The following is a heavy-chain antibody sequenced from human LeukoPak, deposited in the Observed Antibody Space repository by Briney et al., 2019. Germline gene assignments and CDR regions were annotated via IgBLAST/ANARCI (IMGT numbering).Heavy chain of an antibody. D-gene: IGHD5-18*01. J-gene: IGHJ6*03. CDR2: IYYSGST. CDR1: GGSISSYY. Sequence: PSETLSPTCTVSGGSISSYYWSWIRQPPGKGLEWIGYIYYSGSTNYNPSLKSRVTISVDMSKNQFSLKLRSVTAADTAAYYCARTTEGGYSYGYFYYYYMDVWGKGTTVTISS. V-gene: IGHV4-59*01. CDR3: ARTTEGGYSYGYFYYYYMDV.